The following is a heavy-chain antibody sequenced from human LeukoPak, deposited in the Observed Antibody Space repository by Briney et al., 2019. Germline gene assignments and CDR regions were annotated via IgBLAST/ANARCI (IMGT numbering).Heavy chain of an antibody. D-gene: IGHD4-17*01. CDR1: GFTFSIYA. Sequence: GGSLRLSCAASGFTFSIYAMSWVRQAPGKGLESVSAISGSGGSTYYADSVKGRFTISRDNSKNTLYLQMNSLRAEDTAVYYCAKDVLDYGDYGFDYWGQGTLVTVSS. CDR2: ISGSGGST. J-gene: IGHJ4*02. CDR3: AKDVLDYGDYGFDY. V-gene: IGHV3-23*01.